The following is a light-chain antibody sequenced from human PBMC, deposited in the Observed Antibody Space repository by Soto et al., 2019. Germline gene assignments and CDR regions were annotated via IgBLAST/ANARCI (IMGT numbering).Light chain of an antibody. CDR2: AAS. Sequence: DMALTPATPTLSSSPGESATLSGSASQSVSSALDWYQQKPGQTPRLLISAASNRATGIPARFNGSGSGTEFTLTVSSLEPEDFAVYYCQQRSNWPLTFGGGTKVEIK. CDR1: QSVSSA. V-gene: IGKV3-11*01. J-gene: IGKJ4*02. CDR3: QQRSNWPLT.